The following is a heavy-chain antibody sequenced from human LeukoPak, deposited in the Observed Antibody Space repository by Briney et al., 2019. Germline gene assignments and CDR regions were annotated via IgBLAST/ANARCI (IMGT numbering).Heavy chain of an antibody. Sequence: GGSLRLSCAASGFTFDDYAMHWVRQAPGKGLEWVSLISGDGGSTYYADSMKGRFTISRDNSKNSLYLQMNSLRTEDTALYYCAALTTVTTPDAFDIWGQGTMVTVSS. CDR2: ISGDGGST. CDR1: GFTFDDYA. J-gene: IGHJ3*02. D-gene: IGHD4-17*01. CDR3: AALTTVTTPDAFDI. V-gene: IGHV3-43*02.